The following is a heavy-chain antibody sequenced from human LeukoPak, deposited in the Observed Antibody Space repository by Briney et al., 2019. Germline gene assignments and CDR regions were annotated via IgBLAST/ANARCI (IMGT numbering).Heavy chain of an antibody. Sequence: SETLSLTCTVSGGSINSYWSWIRQSPVKGLEWSGYIYFSGTTNYNPSLKSRLTITIDTSSNQFSLKLSSVTAADTAIYYCVSGASYLTQWGQGTLVTVSS. CDR2: IYFSGTT. CDR1: GGSINSY. V-gene: IGHV4-59*01. D-gene: IGHD3-16*01. CDR3: VSGASYLTQ. J-gene: IGHJ4*02.